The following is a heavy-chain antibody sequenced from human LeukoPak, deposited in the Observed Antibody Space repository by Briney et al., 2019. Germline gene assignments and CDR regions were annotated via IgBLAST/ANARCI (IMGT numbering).Heavy chain of an antibody. J-gene: IGHJ4*02. D-gene: IGHD4-23*01. V-gene: IGHV4-59*08. CDR3: ATILFPDYGGNSVDY. CDR2: IYYSGST. Sequence: SETLSLTCTVSGGSISSYYWSWIRQPPGKGLEWIGYIYYSGSTNYNPSLKSRVTISVDTSKNQLSLKLSSVTAADTAVYYCATILFPDYGGNSVDYWGQGTLVTVSS. CDR1: GGSISSYY.